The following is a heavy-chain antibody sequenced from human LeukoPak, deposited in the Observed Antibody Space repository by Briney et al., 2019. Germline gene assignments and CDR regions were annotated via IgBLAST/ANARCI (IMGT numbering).Heavy chain of an antibody. CDR2: MNPNSGNT. CDR3: ARDPMLWPFDY. J-gene: IGHJ4*02. D-gene: IGHD2-2*01. V-gene: IGHV1-8*03. CDR1: GYTFTSYD. Sequence: ASVKVSCKASGYTFTSYDINWVRQATGQGLEWMGWMNPNSGNTGYAQKFQGRVTITRNTSISTAYMELRSLRSDDTAVYYCARDPMLWPFDYWGQGTLVTVSS.